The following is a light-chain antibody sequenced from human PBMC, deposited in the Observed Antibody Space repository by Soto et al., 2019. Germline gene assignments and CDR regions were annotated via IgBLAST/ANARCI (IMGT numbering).Light chain of an antibody. CDR1: SSDVGGYNY. J-gene: IGLJ1*01. CDR2: EVS. CDR3: RTYARSTNFYV. Sequence: QSALTQPPSASGSPGQSVTISCTGTSSDVGGYNYVSWYQQHPGKAPKLMIYEVSKRPSGVPDRFSGSKSGNTASLTVSGLQAENVVVFKSRTYARSTNFYVFGT. V-gene: IGLV2-8*01.